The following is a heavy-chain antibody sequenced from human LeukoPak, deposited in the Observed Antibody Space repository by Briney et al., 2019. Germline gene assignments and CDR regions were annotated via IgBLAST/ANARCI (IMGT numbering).Heavy chain of an antibody. CDR3: ARAVTIVGATGGGLYYFDY. CDR2: INHSGST. V-gene: IGHV4-34*01. CDR1: GGSFSGYY. Sequence: SEPLSLTCAVYGGSFSGYYWSWIRQPPGKGLEWIGEINHSGSTNYNPSLKSRVTISVDTSKNQFSLKLSSVTAADTAVYYCARAVTIVGATGGGLYYFDYWGQGTLVTVS. J-gene: IGHJ4*02. D-gene: IGHD1-26*01.